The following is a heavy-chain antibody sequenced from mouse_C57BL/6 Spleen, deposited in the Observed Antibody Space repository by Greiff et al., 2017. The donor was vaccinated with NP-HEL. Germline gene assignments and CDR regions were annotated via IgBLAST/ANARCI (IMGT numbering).Heavy chain of an antibody. CDR3: ARSEIYCGNHVFDY. Sequence: QVHVKQSGPELVKPGASVKISCKASGYAFSSSWMNWVKQRPGKGLEWIGRIYPGDGDTNYTGKFKGKATLTADKSSSTAYMQLSSLTCEDSAVYVCARSEIYCGNHVFDYWGQGTTLTVSS. CDR2: IYPGDGDT. D-gene: IGHD2-1*01. CDR1: GYAFSSSW. V-gene: IGHV1-82*01. J-gene: IGHJ2*01.